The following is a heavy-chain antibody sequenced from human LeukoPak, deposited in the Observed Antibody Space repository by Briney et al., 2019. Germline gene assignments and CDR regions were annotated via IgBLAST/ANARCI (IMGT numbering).Heavy chain of an antibody. D-gene: IGHD3-16*02. Sequence: SGTLSLTCAVSGGSISSSNWWSWVRQPPGKELEWIGEIYHSGSTNYNPSLKSRVTISVDKSKNQFSLKLSSVTAADTAVYYCARVVYDYVWGSYRYLDYWGQGTLVTVSS. CDR3: ARVVYDYVWGSYRYLDY. J-gene: IGHJ4*02. CDR1: GGSISSSNW. V-gene: IGHV4-4*02. CDR2: IYHSGST.